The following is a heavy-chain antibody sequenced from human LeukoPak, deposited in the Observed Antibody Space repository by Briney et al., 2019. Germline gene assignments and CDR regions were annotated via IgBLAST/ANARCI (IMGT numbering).Heavy chain of an antibody. V-gene: IGHV1-18*01. CDR3: ARAYYYDSSGYYPAAFDI. CDR2: ISAYNGNT. J-gene: IGHJ3*02. Sequence: GASVKVSCKASGYTFTSYGISWVRQAPGQGLEWMGWISAYNGNTNYAQKLQGRVTMTTDTSTSTAYMELSSLRSEDTAVYYCARAYYYDSSGYYPAAFDIWGQGTMVTVSS. D-gene: IGHD3-22*01. CDR1: GYTFTSYG.